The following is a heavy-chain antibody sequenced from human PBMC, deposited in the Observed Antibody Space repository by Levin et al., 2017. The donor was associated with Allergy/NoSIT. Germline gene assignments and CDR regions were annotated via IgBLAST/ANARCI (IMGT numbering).Heavy chain of an antibody. CDR1: GFTFSNHP. J-gene: IGHJ4*02. D-gene: IGHD4-17*01. V-gene: IGHV3-30-3*01. CDR3: ARDTGPTQGHCFDY. Sequence: GGSLRLSCAASGFTFSNHPMHWVRQAPGKGLEWVAVISYDGSNNYHADSVKGRFTISRDNSKNTLYLQMNSLRPDDTALYYCARDTGPTQGHCFDYWGQGTLVTVSS. CDR2: ISYDGSNN.